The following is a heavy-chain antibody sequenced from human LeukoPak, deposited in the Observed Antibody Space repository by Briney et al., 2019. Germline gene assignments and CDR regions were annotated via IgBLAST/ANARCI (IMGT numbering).Heavy chain of an antibody. CDR3: AKDVSAAAGFDY. V-gene: IGHV3-66*01. CDR2: IYSGGST. Sequence: GGSLRLSCAASEFSVGSNYMTWVRQAPGKGLEWVSLIYSGGSTYYADSVKGRFTISRDNSKNTLYLQMNSLRAEDTAVYYCAKDVSAAAGFDYWGQGTLVTVSS. D-gene: IGHD6-13*01. J-gene: IGHJ4*02. CDR1: EFSVGSNY.